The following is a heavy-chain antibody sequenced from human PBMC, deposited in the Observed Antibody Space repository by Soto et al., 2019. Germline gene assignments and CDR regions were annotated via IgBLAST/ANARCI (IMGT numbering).Heavy chain of an antibody. V-gene: IGHV4-59*01. J-gene: IGHJ4*02. CDR1: GGSISSYY. Sequence: QVQLQESGPGLVKPSETLSLTCTVSGGSISSYYWSWLRQSPGKRLEWMGYIHYSGITKYNPSLKSRVTISLDTSKNQFSLKLRSVTAADSAVYYCARHPGASFDYWGQGTLVTVSS. CDR3: ARHPGASFDY. CDR2: IHYSGIT. D-gene: IGHD7-27*01.